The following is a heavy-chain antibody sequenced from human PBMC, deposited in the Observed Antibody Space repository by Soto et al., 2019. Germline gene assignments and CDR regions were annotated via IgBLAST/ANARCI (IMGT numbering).Heavy chain of an antibody. J-gene: IGHJ4*02. V-gene: IGHV1-2*04. CDR3: AREHDYGDYGGSFDY. D-gene: IGHD4-17*01. Sequence: QVQLVQSGAEVKKPGASVKVSCKASGYTFTGYYMHWVRQAPGQGLEWMGWINPNRGGTNYAQKSQGWITMTRDKSNSTAYMELSRLRSDDTAVYYCAREHDYGDYGGSFDYWGQGTLVTVSS. CDR2: INPNRGGT. CDR1: GYTFTGYY.